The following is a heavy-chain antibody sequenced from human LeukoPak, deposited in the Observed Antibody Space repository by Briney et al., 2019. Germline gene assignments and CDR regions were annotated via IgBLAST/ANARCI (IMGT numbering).Heavy chain of an antibody. V-gene: IGHV1-18*01. CDR2: ISAYNGNT. D-gene: IGHD5-24*01. CDR1: GYTFTSYG. J-gene: IGHJ4*02. CDR3: ARVSDGSGYFDY. Sequence: ASVKVSCTASGYTFTSYGISWVRQAPGQGLEWMGWISAYNGNTNYAQNLQGRVTMTTDTSTSTAYMELSSLRSEDTAVYYCARVSDGSGYFDYWGQGTLVTVSS.